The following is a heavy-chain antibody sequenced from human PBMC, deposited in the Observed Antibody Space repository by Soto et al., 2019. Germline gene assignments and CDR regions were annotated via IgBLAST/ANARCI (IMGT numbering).Heavy chain of an antibody. D-gene: IGHD3-9*01. J-gene: IGHJ3*01. Sequence: GGSLRLSCEASGFTFNIYAMTWVRQAPGKGLEWVSNIGSTGTTTYYADSVKGRFAISRDNSKSTLYLQMNSLSAEDTAVYYCATVARYDDFDVWGQGTMVTVSS. CDR2: IGSTGTTT. CDR1: GFTFNIYA. CDR3: ATVARYDDFDV. V-gene: IGHV3-23*01.